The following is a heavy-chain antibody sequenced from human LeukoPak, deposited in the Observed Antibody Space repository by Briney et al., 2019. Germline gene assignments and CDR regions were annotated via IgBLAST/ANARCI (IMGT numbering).Heavy chain of an antibody. CDR3: ARHYGYCSSTSCFGLTDWFDP. D-gene: IGHD2-2*03. CDR1: GYSISSGYY. CDR2: IYTSGST. Sequence: SETLSLTCTVSGYSISSGYYWSWIRQPPGKGLEWIGYIYTSGSTNYNPSLKSRVTISVDTSKKQFSLKLSSVTAADTALYYCARHYGYCSSTSCFGLTDWFDPWGQGTLVTVSS. J-gene: IGHJ5*02. V-gene: IGHV4-4*09.